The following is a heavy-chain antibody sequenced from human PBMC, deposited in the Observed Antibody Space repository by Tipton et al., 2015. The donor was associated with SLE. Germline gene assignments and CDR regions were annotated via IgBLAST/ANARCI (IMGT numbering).Heavy chain of an antibody. Sequence: SLRLSCVASGFTFSDHYMDWVRQAPGKGLEWVGRTRNKANSYTTEYAAPVKGRFTISRDNAKNSLYLQMNSLRAEDTAVYYCARDRYDSSGYYFDYWGQGTLVTVSS. V-gene: IGHV3-72*01. CDR3: ARDRYDSSGYYFDY. J-gene: IGHJ4*02. CDR2: TRNKANSYTT. D-gene: IGHD3-22*01. CDR1: GFTFSDHY.